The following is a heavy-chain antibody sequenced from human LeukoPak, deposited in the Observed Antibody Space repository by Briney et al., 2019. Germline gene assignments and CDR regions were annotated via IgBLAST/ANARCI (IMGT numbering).Heavy chain of an antibody. CDR3: ARAMVRGARGAFDI. V-gene: IGHV3-30-3*01. Sequence: GRSLRLSCAASGFTFSSYAIHWVRQAPGKGLEWVAVISYDGSNKYYADSVKGRFTISRDNSKNTLYLQMNSLRAEDTAVYYCARAMVRGARGAFDIWGQGTMVTVSS. CDR2: ISYDGSNK. CDR1: GFTFSSYA. D-gene: IGHD3-10*01. J-gene: IGHJ3*02.